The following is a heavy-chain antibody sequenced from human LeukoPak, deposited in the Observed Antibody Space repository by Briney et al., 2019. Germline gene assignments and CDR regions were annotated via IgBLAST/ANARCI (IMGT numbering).Heavy chain of an antibody. CDR1: GGSFSGYY. CDR3: ARGYHSGSYYRH. Sequence: SETLSLTCGVYGGSFSGYYWSWIRQPPGNGLEWIGEINHSGSTNYNPSLKSRVTISVDTSNNLFSLRLSFVTAADTAVYYCARGYHSGSYYRHWGQGTLVTVSS. D-gene: IGHD3-10*01. V-gene: IGHV4-34*01. J-gene: IGHJ4*02. CDR2: INHSGST.